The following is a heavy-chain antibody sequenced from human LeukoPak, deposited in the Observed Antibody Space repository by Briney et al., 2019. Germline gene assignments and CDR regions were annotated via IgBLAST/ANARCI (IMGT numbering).Heavy chain of an antibody. Sequence: GGSLRLSCSASGFTFMTFGMHWVRQAPGKGLEWVAVIWGDGSNEYYADSVKGRFTISRDNSKNTLYLRMNSLRAEDTAVYYCARTHPPWSSSWYFFDFWGLGTLVTVSS. D-gene: IGHD6-13*01. CDR2: IWGDGSNE. CDR3: ARTHPPWSSSWYFFDF. CDR1: GFTFMTFG. J-gene: IGHJ4*02. V-gene: IGHV3-33*01.